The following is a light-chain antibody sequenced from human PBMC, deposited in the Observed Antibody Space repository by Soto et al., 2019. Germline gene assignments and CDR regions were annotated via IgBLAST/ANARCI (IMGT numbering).Light chain of an antibody. J-gene: IGLJ3*02. CDR3: AAWDDSLSGRV. CDR2: NND. Sequence: QSVLTQPPSASGTPGQRVTMSCSGSGSNIGPNYVYWFQQFPGTAPKLLIYNNDQRPSGVPDRFSGPKSGTSASLDISGRRSEDEADYYCAAWDDSLSGRVFGGGTQLTVL. V-gene: IGLV1-47*02. CDR1: GSNIGPNY.